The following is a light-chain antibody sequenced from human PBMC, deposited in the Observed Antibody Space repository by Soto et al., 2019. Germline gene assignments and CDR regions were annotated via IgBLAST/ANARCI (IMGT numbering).Light chain of an antibody. V-gene: IGKV1-27*01. Sequence: DIEMTQSPPSLSAAIGDRVTITCRASQGINNYLAWYQQKPGKVPKLLIYAASTLQSGVPSRFSASGYGTDFTLTISSLQPEDVATYYCQKYNSVRRFGGGTKVETK. J-gene: IGKJ4*01. CDR2: AAS. CDR1: QGINNY. CDR3: QKYNSVRR.